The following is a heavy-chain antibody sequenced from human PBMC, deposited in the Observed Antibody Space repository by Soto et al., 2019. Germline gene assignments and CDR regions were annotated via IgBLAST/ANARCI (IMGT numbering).Heavy chain of an antibody. J-gene: IGHJ4*02. D-gene: IGHD2-2*01. CDR3: ARGEPVPAAFDY. V-gene: IGHV4-31*03. CDR1: GGSISSGGYY. Sequence: PSETLSLTCTVSGGSISSGGYYWSWIRQHPGKGLEWIGYIYYSGSTYYNPSLKSRVTISVDTSKNQFSLKLSSVTAADTAVYYCARGEPVPAAFDYWGQGTLVTVSS. CDR2: IYYSGST.